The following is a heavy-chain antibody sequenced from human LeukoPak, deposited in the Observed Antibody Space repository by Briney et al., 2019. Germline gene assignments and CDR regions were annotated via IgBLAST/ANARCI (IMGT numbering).Heavy chain of an antibody. CDR2: IKQDGSEK. CDR1: GFTFGDYA. CDR3: ARFRTAMQLWKGYYFDY. Sequence: GGSLRLSCTASGFTFGDYAMSWVRQAPGKWLEWVANIKQDGSEKYYVDSVKGRFTISRDNAKNSLYLQMNSLRAEDTAVYYCARFRTAMQLWKGYYFDYWGQGTRVSASS. J-gene: IGHJ4*02. D-gene: IGHD5-18*01. V-gene: IGHV3-7*01.